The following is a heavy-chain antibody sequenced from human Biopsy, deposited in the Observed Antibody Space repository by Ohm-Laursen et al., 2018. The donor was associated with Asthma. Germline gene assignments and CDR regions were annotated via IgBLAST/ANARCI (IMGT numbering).Heavy chain of an antibody. V-gene: IGHV3-30-3*01. CDR3: ARGKTWGRSYIFDY. J-gene: IGHJ4*02. D-gene: IGHD6-6*01. CDR2: IFFDGSNK. Sequence: SSLRLSCAASGFTFHNYVMHWVRQAPGKGLEWVAGIFFDGSNKYYADSVKGRFTISRDNSKDTLYLQVNSLRGDDTAVYYCARGKTWGRSYIFDYWGQGTLVTVSS. CDR1: GFTFHNYV.